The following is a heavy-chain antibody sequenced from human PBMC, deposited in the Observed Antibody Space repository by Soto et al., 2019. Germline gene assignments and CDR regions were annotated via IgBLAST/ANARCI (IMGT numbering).Heavy chain of an antibody. D-gene: IGHD6-19*01. CDR3: ARDQSPSSGWPGMDV. CDR1: GYTFTDYY. Sequence: VASVKVSCKASGYTFTDYYMHWVRQAPGQGLEWMGWINPNSGGTNYAQKFQGRVTMTRDTSISTAYMELNRLRSDDTAVYYCARDQSPSSGWPGMDVWGQGTTVTVSS. CDR2: INPNSGGT. J-gene: IGHJ6*02. V-gene: IGHV1-2*02.